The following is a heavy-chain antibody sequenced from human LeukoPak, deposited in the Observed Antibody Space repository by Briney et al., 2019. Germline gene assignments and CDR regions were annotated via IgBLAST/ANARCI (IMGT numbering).Heavy chain of an antibody. CDR1: GFTFSSYG. CDR2: ICGSGGST. Sequence: GGSLRLSCAASGFTFSSYGMSWVRQAPGKGLEWVSAICGSGGSTYYADSVKGRFTISRDNSKNTLYLQMNSLRAEDTAVYYCAKDFMVRGVMVPYYFDYWGQGTLVTVSS. J-gene: IGHJ4*02. D-gene: IGHD3-10*01. V-gene: IGHV3-23*01. CDR3: AKDFMVRGVMVPYYFDY.